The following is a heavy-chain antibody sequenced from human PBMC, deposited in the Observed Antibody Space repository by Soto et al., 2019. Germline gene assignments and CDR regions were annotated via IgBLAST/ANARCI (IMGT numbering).Heavy chain of an antibody. CDR1: GGSITSSGYY. CDR3: ARWGGSTKVDY. Sequence: QVQLQESGPGLVKPSQTLSLTCTVSGGSITSSGYYWSWIRQHPGEGLEWIGFTSNSGSTSYNPSLKSRVTISVDTSSNQFALNLKSVTAADTAVYYWARWGGSTKVDYWGQGTLVTVSP. J-gene: IGHJ4*02. V-gene: IGHV4-31*03. D-gene: IGHD3-16*01. CDR2: TSNSGST.